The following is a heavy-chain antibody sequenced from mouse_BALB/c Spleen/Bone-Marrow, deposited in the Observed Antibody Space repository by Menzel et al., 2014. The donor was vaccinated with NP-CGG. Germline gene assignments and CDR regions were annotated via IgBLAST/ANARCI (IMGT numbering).Heavy chain of an antibody. CDR1: GYTFIDKW. CDR2: IDTSDSYI. V-gene: IGHV1-69*01. J-gene: IGHJ4*01. D-gene: IGHD2-4*01. CDR3: ARGGHDFSLDY. Sequence: ESGAEFVMPGASVKMSCKASGYTFIDKWMHWVKQRPGQGLEWIGAIDTSDSYINYNQKFKGKASLTVDASSSTAYMHLSSLTSDDSAVYYCARGGHDFSLDYWGQGTSVIVSS.